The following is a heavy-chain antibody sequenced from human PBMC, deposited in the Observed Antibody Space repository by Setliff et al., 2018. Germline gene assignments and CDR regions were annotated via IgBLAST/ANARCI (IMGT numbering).Heavy chain of an antibody. D-gene: IGHD6-25*01. CDR1: GFDFKTHW. CDR2: IKEDGSQR. V-gene: IGHV3-7*01. CDR3: VRDTTSGWMLTN. Sequence: LRLSCAASGFDFKTHWMDWARQAPGKGLEWVANIKEDGSQRNYVDAVRGRFTVSRDNARDSLYLQMNSLRAEDTAVYYCVRDTTSGWMLTNWGQGTLVTVSS. J-gene: IGHJ4*02.